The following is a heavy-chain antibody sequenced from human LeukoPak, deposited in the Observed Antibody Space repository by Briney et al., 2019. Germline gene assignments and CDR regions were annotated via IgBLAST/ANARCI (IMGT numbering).Heavy chain of an antibody. CDR1: GGSFSGYY. Sequence: SGTLSLTCAVYGGSFSGYYWSWIRQPPGKGLEWIGEINHSGSTNYNPSLKSRVTISVDTSKNQFSLKLSSVTAADTAVYYCARGGSATTVVINFDYWGQGTLVTVSS. D-gene: IGHD4-23*01. J-gene: IGHJ4*02. CDR3: ARGGSATTVVINFDY. CDR2: INHSGST. V-gene: IGHV4-34*01.